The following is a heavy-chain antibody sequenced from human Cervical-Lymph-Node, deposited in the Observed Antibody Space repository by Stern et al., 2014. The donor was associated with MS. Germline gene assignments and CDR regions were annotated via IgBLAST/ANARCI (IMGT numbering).Heavy chain of an antibody. D-gene: IGHD3-22*01. CDR3: ARGGYYDGSGYYPFRV. Sequence: EVQLVESGAEVKKPGESLKISCRGSGYRFTSYWIGWVRQVPGKGLEWMGIIYPGDSDTRYSPSFQGQVTISADKSISTAYLQLSSLKASDSAIYYCARGGYYDGSGYYPFRVWGQGSQVTVSS. CDR1: GYRFTSYW. CDR2: IYPGDSDT. J-gene: IGHJ4*02. V-gene: IGHV5-51*01.